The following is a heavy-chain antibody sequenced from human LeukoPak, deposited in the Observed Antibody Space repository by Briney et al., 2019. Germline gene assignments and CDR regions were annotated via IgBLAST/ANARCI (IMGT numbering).Heavy chain of an antibody. D-gene: IGHD6-19*01. CDR3: ARDVYSSGSYFALDI. CDR1: GGSLNTGSYY. V-gene: IGHV4-39*07. Sequence: SETLSLTCSVSGGSLNTGSYYWRWIRQPPGKGLEYIGSSYHSGSAFYNPSLTSPVTISIDTSNNQFFLEVNSVTAADTAIYYCARDVYSSGSYFALDIWGQGTVVTVSS. CDR2: SYHSGSA. J-gene: IGHJ3*02.